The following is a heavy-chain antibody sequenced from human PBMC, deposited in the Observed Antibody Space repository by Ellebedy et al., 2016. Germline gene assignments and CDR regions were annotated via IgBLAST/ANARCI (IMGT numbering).Heavy chain of an antibody. CDR1: GFTVSSNY. CDR2: IYSGGST. V-gene: IGHV3-66*01. J-gene: IGHJ3*02. Sequence: GGSLRLSCAASGFTVSSNYMSWVRQAPGKGLEWVSVIYSGGSTYYADSVKGRFTISRDNSKNTLYLQMNSLRAEDTAVYYCARTLKRDYSAFDIWGQGTMVTVSS. CDR3: ARTLKRDYSAFDI. D-gene: IGHD3-16*01.